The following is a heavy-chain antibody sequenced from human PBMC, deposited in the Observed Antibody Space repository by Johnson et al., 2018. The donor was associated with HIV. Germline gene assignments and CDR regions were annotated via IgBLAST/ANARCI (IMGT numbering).Heavy chain of an antibody. D-gene: IGHD3-10*01. CDR3: ARDRGGPVRDDAFDI. CDR1: GFTFSSYW. V-gene: IGHV3-13*01. CDR2: IGTAGDT. J-gene: IGHJ3*02. Sequence: VQLVESGGDLVQPGGSLRLSCEASGFTFSSYWMSWVRQAPGKGLEWVSAIGTAGDTYYPGSVKGRFTISIENAKNSLYLQMNSLRAEYTAVYYCARDRGGPVRDDAFDIWGQGTMVTVSS.